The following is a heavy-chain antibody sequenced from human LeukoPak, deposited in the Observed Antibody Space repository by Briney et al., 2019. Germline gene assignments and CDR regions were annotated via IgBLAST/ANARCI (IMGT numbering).Heavy chain of an antibody. CDR3: ARVVVVAATRYFGMDV. J-gene: IGHJ6*02. D-gene: IGHD6-19*01. V-gene: IGHV4-39*01. Sequence: PSETLSLTCTLSGGSLSSSSSYGGWIRQPPGRGLEWIGSIYYSGSTYHNPSLKSRVTISVDTSKNQFSLKLSSVTAADTAVYYCARVVVVAATRYFGMDVSGQGTTVTVSS. CDR1: GGSLSSSSSY. CDR2: IYYSGST.